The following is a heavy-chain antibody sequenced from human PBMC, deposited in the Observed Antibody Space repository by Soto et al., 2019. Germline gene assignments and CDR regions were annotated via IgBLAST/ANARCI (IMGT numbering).Heavy chain of an antibody. CDR1: GYTFTGYH. CDR3: ARDMRFYDSGSYDISTHAFDV. CDR2: INPNSGGT. J-gene: IGHJ3*01. D-gene: IGHD3-22*01. Sequence: VKVYCKASGYTFTGYHMHWVRQAPGQGLEWMGWINPNSGGTNYAQKFQGRVTMTRDTSISTAYMEVSRLRSDDTAVYYCARDMRFYDSGSYDISTHAFDVSRQVTTVT. V-gene: IGHV1-2*02.